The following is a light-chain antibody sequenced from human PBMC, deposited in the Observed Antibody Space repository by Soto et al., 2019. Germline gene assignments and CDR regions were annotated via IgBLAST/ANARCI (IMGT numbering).Light chain of an antibody. J-gene: IGKJ4*02. Sequence: EIVLTQSPGTPSVSPGEGATLSCRARQSVSSSNLAWYQQKPGQAPRLLIYGASSRATGIPDRFSGSGSGTDFTLTIRRLEPEDFAVYYCQQYGSSPPRFGGGTKVDIK. CDR3: QQYGSSPPR. CDR2: GAS. CDR1: QSVSSSN. V-gene: IGKV3-20*01.